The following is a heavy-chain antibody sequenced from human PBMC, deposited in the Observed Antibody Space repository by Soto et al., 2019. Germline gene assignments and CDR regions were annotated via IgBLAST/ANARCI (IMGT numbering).Heavy chain of an antibody. J-gene: IGHJ4*02. CDR1: GGSISSSSYY. Sequence: PSETLSLTCTVSGGSISSSSYYWGWIRQPPGKGLEWIGSIYYSGSTYYNPSLKSRVTISVDTSKNQFSLKLSSVTAADTAVYYCASQERYCSSTSCYWIFVYWGQGTLVTVS. D-gene: IGHD2-2*01. V-gene: IGHV4-39*01. CDR3: ASQERYCSSTSCYWIFVY. CDR2: IYYSGST.